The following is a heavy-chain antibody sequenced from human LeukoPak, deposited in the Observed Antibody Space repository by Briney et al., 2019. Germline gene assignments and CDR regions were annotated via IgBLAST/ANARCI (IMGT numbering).Heavy chain of an antibody. CDR3: ARDYHGSGSLTTFDY. D-gene: IGHD3-10*01. Sequence: ASVKVSCKASGYTFTSFYMHWVRQAPGQGLEWMGIINPRSGSASAAQKFQGRLTLTRDTSTSTVYMDLSSLRSQDTAVYYCARDYHGSGSLTTFDYWGQGTLVTVSS. J-gene: IGHJ4*02. V-gene: IGHV1-46*01. CDR1: GYTFTSFY. CDR2: INPRSGSA.